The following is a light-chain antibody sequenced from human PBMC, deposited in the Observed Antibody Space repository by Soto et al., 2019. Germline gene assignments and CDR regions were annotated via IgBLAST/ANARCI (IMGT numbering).Light chain of an antibody. V-gene: IGKV3-15*01. Sequence: IVMTQSPATLSVSPGERATLSCMASQSVSSNLAWYQQKPGQAPRLLIYGASTRATGIPARFSGSGSGTEFTLTISSLQSEDFVVYYCQQYNNWPRTFGQGTKVDIK. J-gene: IGKJ1*01. CDR2: GAS. CDR3: QQYNNWPRT. CDR1: QSVSSN.